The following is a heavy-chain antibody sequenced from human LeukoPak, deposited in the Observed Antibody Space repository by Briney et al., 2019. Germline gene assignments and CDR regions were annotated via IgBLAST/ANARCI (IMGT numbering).Heavy chain of an antibody. CDR3: ATSQAPILCLDY. D-gene: IGHD3-10*02. J-gene: IGHJ4*02. V-gene: IGHV4-61*09. Sequence: SETLSLTCTVSGGSISSGSYYWSWIRQPAGKGLEWIGHIYTNGNTNFNPSLKSRVTISVDTSKNQFSLKLSSVTAADTAVYYCATSQAPILCLDYWGQGTLVTVSS. CDR1: GGSISSGSYY. CDR2: IYTNGNT.